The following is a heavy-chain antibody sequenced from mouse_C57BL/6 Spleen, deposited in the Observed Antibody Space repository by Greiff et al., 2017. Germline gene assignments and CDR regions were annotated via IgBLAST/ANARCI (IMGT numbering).Heavy chain of an antibody. J-gene: IGHJ4*01. CDR2: IYPGSGST. CDR3: ARKIYYYGSSYSMDY. D-gene: IGHD1-1*01. V-gene: IGHV1-55*01. Sequence: QVQLQQPGAELVKPGASVKMSCKASGYTFTSYWITWVKQRPGQGLEWIGDIYPGSGSTNYNEKFKSKATLTVDTSSSTAYMQLSSLTSEDSAVYYCARKIYYYGSSYSMDYWGQGTSVTVSS. CDR1: GYTFTSYW.